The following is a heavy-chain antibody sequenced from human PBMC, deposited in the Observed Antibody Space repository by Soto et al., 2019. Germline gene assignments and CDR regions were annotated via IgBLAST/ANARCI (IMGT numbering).Heavy chain of an antibody. V-gene: IGHV4-39*01. CDR1: GGSISSSSYY. Sequence: SETLSLTCTVSGGSISSSSYYWGWIRQPPGKGLEWIGSIYYSGSTYYNPSLKSRVTISVDTSKNQFSLKLSSVTAADTAVYYCARRPIFGVVNIGPSFDYWGQGTLVTVSS. CDR2: IYYSGST. CDR3: ARRPIFGVVNIGPSFDY. D-gene: IGHD3-3*01. J-gene: IGHJ4*02.